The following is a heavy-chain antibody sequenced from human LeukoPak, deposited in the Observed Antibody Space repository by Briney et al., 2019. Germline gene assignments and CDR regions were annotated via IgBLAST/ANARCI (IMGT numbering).Heavy chain of an antibody. CDR2: IYYSGST. V-gene: IGHV4-59*01. CDR3: ARGKGWFDR. J-gene: IGHJ5*02. CDR1: GGSISSYY. Sequence: SETLSLTCTVSGGSISSYYWSWLRQPPGKGLEWIGYIYYSGSTNYNPSLKSRVTISVDTSKNQFSLKLSSVTAADTAVYYCARGKGWFDRWGQGTLVTVSS.